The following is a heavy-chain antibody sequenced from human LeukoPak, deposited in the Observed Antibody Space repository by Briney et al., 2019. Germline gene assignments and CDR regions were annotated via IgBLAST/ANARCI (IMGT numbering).Heavy chain of an antibody. CDR2: IYYSGST. D-gene: IGHD3-10*01. CDR1: GGSISSSSYY. Sequence: SETLSLTCTVSGGSISSSSYYWGWIRQPPGKGLEWIGSIYYSGSTYYNPSLKSRVTISVDTSKNQFSLKLSSVTAADTAVYYCARAWPPPRYYYGSGSYYASPPFDYWGQGTLVTVSS. CDR3: ARAWPPPRYYYGSGSYYASPPFDY. V-gene: IGHV4-39*07. J-gene: IGHJ4*02.